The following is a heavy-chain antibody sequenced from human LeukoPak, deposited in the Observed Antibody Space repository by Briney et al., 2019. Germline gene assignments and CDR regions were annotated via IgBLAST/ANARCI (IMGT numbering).Heavy chain of an antibody. V-gene: IGHV4-59*01. J-gene: IGHJ4*02. CDR1: GGPISGYF. CDR2: IYYSGST. CDR3: ARGRDGYNLGFDY. D-gene: IGHD5-24*01. Sequence: NTSETLSLTCTVSGGPISGYFWSWIRQPPEKGLEWIAYIYYSGSTDYSPSLKSRVTISVDTSKNQFSLKLSSVTAADTAVYYCARGRDGYNLGFDYWGQGTLVTVSS.